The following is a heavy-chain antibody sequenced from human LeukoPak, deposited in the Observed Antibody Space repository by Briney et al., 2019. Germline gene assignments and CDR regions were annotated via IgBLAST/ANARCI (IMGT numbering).Heavy chain of an antibody. Sequence: MTSETLSLTCTVSGGSISSSSYYWGWIRQPPGKGLEWIGSIYYSGSTYYNPSLKSRVTTSVDTSKNQFSLKLSSVTAADTAVYYCASHYCSSTSCYTVDYWGQGTLVTVSS. J-gene: IGHJ4*02. CDR2: IYYSGST. D-gene: IGHD2-2*02. CDR1: GGSISSSSYY. CDR3: ASHYCSSTSCYTVDY. V-gene: IGHV4-39*01.